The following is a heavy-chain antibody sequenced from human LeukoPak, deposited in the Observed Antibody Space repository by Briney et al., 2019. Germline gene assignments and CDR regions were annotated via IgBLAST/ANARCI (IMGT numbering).Heavy chain of an antibody. CDR3: ARDEGWLRDFDY. Sequence: GRSLRLSCAASGFTSSRHAMHWVRQAPGKGLEWVAVISYDGSNKYYADSVKGRFTVSRDNSKNTLYLQMNSLGAEDTAVYYCARDEGWLRDFDYWGQGTLVTVSS. J-gene: IGHJ4*02. CDR1: GFTSSRHA. CDR2: ISYDGSNK. D-gene: IGHD5-12*01. V-gene: IGHV3-30*04.